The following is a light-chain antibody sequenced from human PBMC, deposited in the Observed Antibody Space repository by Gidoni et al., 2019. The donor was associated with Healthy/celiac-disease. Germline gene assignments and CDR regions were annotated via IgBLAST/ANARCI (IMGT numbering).Light chain of an antibody. CDR2: GNS. Sequence: QSVLTQPPSVSGAPGQRLTISCTGSSSNIGAGYDVHWYQQLPGTAPKLIIYGNSNRPSGVPDRFSGSKSGTSASLAITGLQAEDEADYYCQSYDSSLSGSVVFGGGTKLTVL. CDR1: SSNIGAGYD. CDR3: QSYDSSLSGSVV. V-gene: IGLV1-40*01. J-gene: IGLJ2*01.